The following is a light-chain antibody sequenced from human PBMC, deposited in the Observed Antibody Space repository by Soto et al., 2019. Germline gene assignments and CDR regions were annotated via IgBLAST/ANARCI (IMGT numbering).Light chain of an antibody. CDR1: QSVSSY. CDR2: DAS. CDR3: QQRSNWLT. Sequence: EIVLTQSPATLSVSPGERATLSCRASQSVSSYLAWYQQKPGQAPRLLIYDASNMATGIPARFSGSGSGTDFTLTISSLEPEDFAVYYCQQRSNWLTFGGGTKVEIK. V-gene: IGKV3-11*01. J-gene: IGKJ4*01.